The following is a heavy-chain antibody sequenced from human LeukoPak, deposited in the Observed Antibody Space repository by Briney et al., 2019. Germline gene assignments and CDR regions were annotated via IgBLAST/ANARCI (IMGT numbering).Heavy chain of an antibody. Sequence: PGRSLRLSCAASGFTFSSYAMHWVRQAPGKGLEWVAVISYDGSNKYYADSVKGRFTISRDNSKNTLYLHMNRLRAEDTAVYYCARDLIRDSGSYLGLDYWGQGTLVTVSS. CDR2: ISYDGSNK. CDR3: ARDLIRDSGSYLGLDY. J-gene: IGHJ4*02. D-gene: IGHD1-26*01. CDR1: GFTFSSYA. V-gene: IGHV3-30-3*01.